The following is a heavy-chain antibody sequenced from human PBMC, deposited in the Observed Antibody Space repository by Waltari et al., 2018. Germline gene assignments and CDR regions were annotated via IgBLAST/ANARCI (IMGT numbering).Heavy chain of an antibody. CDR3: AREKLMGEYIDY. CDR1: GFNFDDHG. V-gene: IGHV3-20*04. CDR2: INWNGGST. J-gene: IGHJ4*02. Sequence: EVQLVESGGGVRRPGGSLRLSCAASGFNFDDHGMRWVRQAQGKGLEWVSSINWNGGSTCYADSVRGRFTISRDNAKNSLYLQMNSLRADDTALYYCAREKLMGEYIDYWGQGTLVTVSS. D-gene: IGHD2-15*01.